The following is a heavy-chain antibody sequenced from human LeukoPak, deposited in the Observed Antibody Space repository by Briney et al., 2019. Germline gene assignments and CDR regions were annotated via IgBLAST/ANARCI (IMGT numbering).Heavy chain of an antibody. CDR1: GFTFSGYW. V-gene: IGHV3-7*01. Sequence: GGSLRLSCAASGFTFSGYWMTWVRQDPGKGLEWVANIKQDGSEKYYVDSVKGRITISRDNAKNSLYLQMNSLRAEDTAVYFCARYGAAPAAFYYYYMDVWGTGTTVTVSS. CDR2: IKQDGSEK. D-gene: IGHD2-2*01. J-gene: IGHJ6*03. CDR3: ARYGAAPAAFYYYYMDV.